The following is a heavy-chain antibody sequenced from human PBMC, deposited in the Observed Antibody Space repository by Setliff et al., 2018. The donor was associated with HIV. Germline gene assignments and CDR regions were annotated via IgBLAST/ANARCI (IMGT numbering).Heavy chain of an antibody. V-gene: IGHV5-51*01. D-gene: IGHD3-22*01. CDR3: ARHTNYYDSSGSFDY. J-gene: IGHJ4*02. CDR2: IYPGDSDT. Sequence: GESLKISCKGSGYSFTSYWIGWVRQMPGKGLEWMGIIYPGDSDTRYSPSFQGQVTISADKSITTAYLQWSSLKASDTAMYYCARHTNYYDSSGSFDYWGQGTLVTVSS. CDR1: GYSFTSYW.